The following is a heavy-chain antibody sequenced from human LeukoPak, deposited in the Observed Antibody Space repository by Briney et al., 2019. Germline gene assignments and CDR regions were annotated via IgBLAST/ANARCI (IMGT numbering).Heavy chain of an antibody. CDR3: ARSGWNDVPDY. J-gene: IGHJ4*02. D-gene: IGHD1-1*01. CDR1: GGSISSYY. Sequence: SETLSLTCTVSGGSISSYYWSWIRQPPGKGLEWIGYIYYSGSINYNPSHKSRATISVDTSKNQFSLKLSSVTAADTAVYYCARSGWNDVPDYWGQGTLVTVSS. V-gene: IGHV4-59*01. CDR2: IYYSGSI.